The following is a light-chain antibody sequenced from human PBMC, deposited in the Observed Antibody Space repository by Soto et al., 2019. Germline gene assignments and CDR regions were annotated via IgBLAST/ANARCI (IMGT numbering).Light chain of an antibody. J-gene: IGLJ1*01. CDR2: EVS. CDR1: SSDVGAYNS. V-gene: IGLV2-8*01. Sequence: QSVLTQPPYASGSVGQSVTISCTGTSSDVGAYNSVSWYQHHSGKAPKLMIYEVSKRPSGVPDRFSGSKSGYSASLSVSGLQAEDEADYYCSSHAGNNNYVFGTGTKLTVL. CDR3: SSHAGNNNYV.